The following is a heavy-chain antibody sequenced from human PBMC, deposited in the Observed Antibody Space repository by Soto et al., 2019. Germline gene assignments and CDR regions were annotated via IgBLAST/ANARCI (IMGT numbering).Heavy chain of an antibody. CDR2: IYYSGST. J-gene: IGHJ6*02. V-gene: IGHV4-59*08. D-gene: IGHD3-10*01. CDR1: GGSISSYY. Sequence: SETLSLTCTVSGGSISSYYWSWIRQPPGKGLEWIGYIYYSGSTNYNPSLKSRVTISVDTSKNQFSLKLSSVTAADTAVYYCARHAHYYYGSGSYQPLYYYYYYGMDVWGQGTTVTVSS. CDR3: ARHAHYYYGSGSYQPLYYYYYYGMDV.